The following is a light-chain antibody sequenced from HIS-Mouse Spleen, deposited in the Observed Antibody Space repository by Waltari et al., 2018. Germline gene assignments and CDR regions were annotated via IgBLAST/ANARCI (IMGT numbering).Light chain of an antibody. V-gene: IGLV2-23*03. CDR2: ESS. Sequence: QSALTQPASVSGSPGQSITISCTGTSSDVGSYNLVSWYQQHPGKAPKLSIYESSKRPSGVSSRFSGSKSGNTASLTISVLQAEDEADYYCCSYAGSSTFVVFGGGTKLTVL. CDR3: CSYAGSSTFVV. J-gene: IGLJ2*01. CDR1: SSDVGSYNL.